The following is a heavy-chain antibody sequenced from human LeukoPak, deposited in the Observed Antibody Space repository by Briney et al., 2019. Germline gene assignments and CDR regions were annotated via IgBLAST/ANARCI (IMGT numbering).Heavy chain of an antibody. Sequence: GGSLRLSCAASGFTVSSNSMTWVRQAPGKGLEWVSVIYSGGSTYYADSVKGRFTISRDNSKNTVYLQMNSLRAEDTAAYYCARVSGSYYGFDYWGQGTLVTVSS. D-gene: IGHD1-26*01. CDR1: GFTVSSNS. CDR3: ARVSGSYYGFDY. CDR2: IYSGGST. V-gene: IGHV3-66*01. J-gene: IGHJ4*02.